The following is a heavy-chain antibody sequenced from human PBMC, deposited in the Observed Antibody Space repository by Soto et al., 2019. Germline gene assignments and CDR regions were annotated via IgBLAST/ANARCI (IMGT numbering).Heavy chain of an antibody. CDR1: GYTFTSYA. Sequence: ASVKVSCKASGYTFTSYAMNWVRQAPGQGLEWMGWINTNTGNPTYAQGFTGRFVFSLGTSVSTAYLQICSLKAEDTAVYYCASPGVTRGYYGMDVWGQGTTVTVSS. CDR2: INTNTGNP. D-gene: IGHD2-8*01. J-gene: IGHJ6*02. V-gene: IGHV7-4-1*01. CDR3: ASPGVTRGYYGMDV.